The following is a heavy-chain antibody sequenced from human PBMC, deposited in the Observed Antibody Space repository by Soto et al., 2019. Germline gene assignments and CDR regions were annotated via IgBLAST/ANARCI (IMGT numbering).Heavy chain of an antibody. CDR2: INPNSGGT. CDR3: ARGGRAIAVAGTVFDY. V-gene: IGHV1-2*04. CDR1: GYTFTGYY. J-gene: IGHJ4*02. D-gene: IGHD6-19*01. Sequence: QVQLVQSGAEVKKPGASVKVSCKASGYTFTGYYMHWVRQAPGQGLEWMGWINPNSGGTNYAQKFQGWVTMTRDTXIXXAYMELSRLRSDDTAVYYCARGGRAIAVAGTVFDYWGQGTLVTVSS.